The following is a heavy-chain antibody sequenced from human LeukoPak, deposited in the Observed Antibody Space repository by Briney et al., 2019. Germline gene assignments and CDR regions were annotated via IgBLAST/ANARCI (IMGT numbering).Heavy chain of an antibody. Sequence: SETLSLTCAVYGGSFSGYYWSWIRQPPGKGLGWIGEINHSGSTNYNPSLKSRVTISVDTSKNQFSLKLSSVTAADTAVYYCARERWYSSSRGWRFDPWGQGTLVTVSS. V-gene: IGHV4-34*01. CDR3: ARERWYSSSRGWRFDP. D-gene: IGHD6-13*01. CDR1: GGSFSGYY. CDR2: INHSGST. J-gene: IGHJ5*02.